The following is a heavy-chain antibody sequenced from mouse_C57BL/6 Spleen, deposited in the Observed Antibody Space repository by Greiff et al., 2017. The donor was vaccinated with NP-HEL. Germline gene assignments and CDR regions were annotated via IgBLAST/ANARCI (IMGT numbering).Heavy chain of an antibody. CDR3: ARYPDFFFAY. J-gene: IGHJ3*01. V-gene: IGHV5-17*01. Sequence: EVQLVESGGGLVKPGGSLKLSCAASGFTFSDYGMHWVRQAPEKGLEWVAYISSGSSTIYYADTVKGRFTISRDNAKNTLFLQMTSLRSEDTAMYYCARYPDFFFAYWGQGTLVTVSA. CDR1: GFTFSDYG. CDR2: ISSGSSTI.